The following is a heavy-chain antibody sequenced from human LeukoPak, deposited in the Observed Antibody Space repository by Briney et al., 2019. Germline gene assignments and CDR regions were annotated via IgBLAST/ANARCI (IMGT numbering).Heavy chain of an antibody. J-gene: IGHJ5*02. Sequence: GASVKVSCKASGYTFTGYYMHWVRQAPGQGLEWMGWINPNSGGTNYAQKFQGRVTMTRDTSISTAYMEMSRLRSDDTGVYYCAREESGFSSIEAARGSNWFDPWGQGTLVTVSS. CDR2: INPNSGGT. CDR3: AREESGFSSIEAARGSNWFDP. V-gene: IGHV1-2*02. CDR1: GYTFTGYY. D-gene: IGHD6-13*01.